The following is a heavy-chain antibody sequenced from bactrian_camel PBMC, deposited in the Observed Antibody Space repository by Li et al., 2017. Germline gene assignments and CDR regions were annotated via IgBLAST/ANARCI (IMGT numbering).Heavy chain of an antibody. CDR1: GYTFSDCE. Sequence: HVQLVESGGGSVQTGGSLILSCLASGYTFSDCEMGWYRQAPGKNRELVSRTPIYPDSVKGRFIISRHNAKNTVYLQLNSLKSEDMAMYYCAIEGISRSPRDWGQGTQVTVS. CDR2: SRTP. V-gene: IGHV3S53*01. CDR3: AIEGISRSPRD. J-gene: IGHJ4*01. D-gene: IGHD5*01.